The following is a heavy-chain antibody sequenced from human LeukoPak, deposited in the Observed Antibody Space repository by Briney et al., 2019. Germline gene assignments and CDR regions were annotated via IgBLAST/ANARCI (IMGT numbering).Heavy chain of an antibody. CDR2: IYYTGST. J-gene: IGHJ4*02. Sequence: SETLSLTCTVSGDSVSSNKYYWGWIRQPPGKGLEWIGTIYYTGSTYYNPSLKSRVTTSVDTSKNQFSLKLSSVTAADTAVYYCARDHGDYVLGYWGQGTLVTVSS. V-gene: IGHV4-39*07. D-gene: IGHD4-17*01. CDR1: GDSVSSNKYY. CDR3: ARDHGDYVLGY.